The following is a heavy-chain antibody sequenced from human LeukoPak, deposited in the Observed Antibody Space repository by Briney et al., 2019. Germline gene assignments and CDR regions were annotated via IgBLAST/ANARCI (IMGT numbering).Heavy chain of an antibody. V-gene: IGHV3-53*01. CDR2: IYSGGST. CDR3: ANKLEDYYDSSGYYLDY. D-gene: IGHD3-22*01. Sequence: GGSLRLSCAASGFTVSSNYMSWVRQAPGKGLEWVSVIYSGGSTYYADSVKGRFTISRDNSKNTLYLQMNSLRDEDTAVYYCANKLEDYYDSSGYYLDYWGQGTLVTVSS. J-gene: IGHJ4*02. CDR1: GFTVSSNY.